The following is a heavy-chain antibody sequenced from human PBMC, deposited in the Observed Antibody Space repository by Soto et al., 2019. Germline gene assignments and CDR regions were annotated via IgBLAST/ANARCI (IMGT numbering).Heavy chain of an antibody. CDR3: ARVYVVPSSTGYFDL. CDR1: GFSFSSYA. D-gene: IGHD2-2*01. CDR2: ITSDGATK. J-gene: IGHJ2*01. Sequence: WGSLRISCASSGFSFSSYAMNWVRQAPGKGLEWLSFITSDGATKYYVDSVRGRFTISRDTARNTLYLQMNSLRDEDTAVYYCARVYVVPSSTGYFDLWGRGTMVTVSS. V-gene: IGHV3-48*02.